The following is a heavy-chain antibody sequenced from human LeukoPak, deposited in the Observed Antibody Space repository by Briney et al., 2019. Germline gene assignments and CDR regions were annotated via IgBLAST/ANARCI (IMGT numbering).Heavy chain of an antibody. CDR3: SRRRSGFLDY. J-gene: IGHJ4*02. CDR2: IKSNTDGGTV. CDR1: GFTFSSAW. D-gene: IGHD3-22*01. V-gene: IGHV3-15*01. Sequence: GGSLRLSCAASGFTFSSAWMTWVRQAPGKGLEWVGRIKSNTDGGTVDYAAPVKGRFTISRDDSKNTLYLEINNLKAEDTAVHYCSRRRSGFLDYWGQGTLVTVSS.